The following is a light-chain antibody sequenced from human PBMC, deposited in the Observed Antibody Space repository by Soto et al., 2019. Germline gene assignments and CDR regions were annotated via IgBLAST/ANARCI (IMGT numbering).Light chain of an antibody. J-gene: IGKJ4*01. CDR3: QRYNNWPLT. Sequence: MTQSPSSLSASVGDRVTITCRAGQFISTYLIWYQQKPGQTPRLLIYDTSTRATGVPARFSGSRSGTEFTLTINSLQSEDFAVYYCQRYNNWPLTFGGGTKVENK. V-gene: IGKV3-15*01. CDR1: QFISTY. CDR2: DTS.